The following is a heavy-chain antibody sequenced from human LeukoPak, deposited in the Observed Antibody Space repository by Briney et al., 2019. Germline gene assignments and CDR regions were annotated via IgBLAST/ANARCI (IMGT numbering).Heavy chain of an antibody. D-gene: IGHD6-19*01. J-gene: IGHJ5*02. Sequence: ASVKVSCKASGYTFTNYGINWVRQAPGQGLEWMGWISVYNGNTNYAQKLQGRVTMTTDTSTSTAYMELRSLSSDDTAVYYCAREWVRYSSGRRFDPWGQGTLVTVSS. CDR1: GYTFTNYG. V-gene: IGHV1-18*01. CDR3: AREWVRYSSGRRFDP. CDR2: ISVYNGNT.